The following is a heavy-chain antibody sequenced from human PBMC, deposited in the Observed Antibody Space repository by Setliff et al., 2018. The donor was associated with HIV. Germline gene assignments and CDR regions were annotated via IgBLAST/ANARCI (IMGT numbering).Heavy chain of an antibody. CDR3: ARDSDPDIVVVVAAKGGHDAFDI. J-gene: IGHJ3*02. CDR2: ISSSSSYI. CDR1: GFTFSSYS. D-gene: IGHD2-15*01. Sequence: KAGGSLRLSCAASGFTFSSYSMNWVRQAPGKGLEWVSSISSSSSYIYYADSVKGRFTISRDNAKNSLYLQMNSLRAEDTAVYYCARDSDPDIVVVVAAKGGHDAFDIWGQGTMVTVSS. V-gene: IGHV3-21*01.